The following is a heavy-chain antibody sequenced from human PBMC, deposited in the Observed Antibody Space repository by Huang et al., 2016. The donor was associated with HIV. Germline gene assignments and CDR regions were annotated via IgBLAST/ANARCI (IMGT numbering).Heavy chain of an antibody. CDR2: LAPKHGET. Sequence: QVQLVQSGAEVKKPGASVKVSCKVSGYTLTELSIHWVRQAPGKGLEWMGGLAPKHGETIYAPNFQCGVTMTEETSTYTAYMELHSLRPEDTAVYYCAAGYDTYYDIWGQGTMVIASS. D-gene: IGHD2-21*01. CDR3: AAGYDTYYDI. CDR1: GYTLTELS. V-gene: IGHV1-24*01. J-gene: IGHJ3*02.